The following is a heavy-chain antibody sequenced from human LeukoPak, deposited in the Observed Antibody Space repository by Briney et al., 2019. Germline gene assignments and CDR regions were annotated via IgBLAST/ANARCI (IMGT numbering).Heavy chain of an antibody. Sequence: GGSLRLSCAASGFTFSGSAMHWVRQASGKGLEWVGRIRSKANSYPTAYAASVKGMFTISRDDSKNTAYLQMNSLKTEDTAVYYCTRHRPSTYYDFWSGYYSDLYYFDYWGQGTLVTVSS. CDR3: TRHRPSTYYDFWSGYYSDLYYFDY. V-gene: IGHV3-73*01. CDR1: GFTFSGSA. CDR2: IRSKANSYPT. D-gene: IGHD3-3*01. J-gene: IGHJ4*02.